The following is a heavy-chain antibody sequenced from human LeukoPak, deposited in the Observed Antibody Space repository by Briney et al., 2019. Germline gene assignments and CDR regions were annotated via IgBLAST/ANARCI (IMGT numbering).Heavy chain of an antibody. CDR3: ALGFCGSASCYTGY. D-gene: IGHD2-2*02. V-gene: IGHV3-33*05. CDR1: GFTFSTYD. J-gene: IGHJ4*02. CDR2: ITHDGSNK. Sequence: PGKSLKLSCAESGFTFSTYDMDWVRQAPGKGLELVAGITHDGSNKYYAVPEKGRFTISRDKSENTLYLHMDSLRVEDTAVYHCALGFCGSASCYTGYWGQGTLVTVSS.